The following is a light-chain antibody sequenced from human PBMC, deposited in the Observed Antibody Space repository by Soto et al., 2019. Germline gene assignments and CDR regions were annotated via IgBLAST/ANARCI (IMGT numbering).Light chain of an antibody. CDR3: SSYSGSSTLLV. CDR1: SGDIGGYNY. Sequence: QSALTQPASVSGSPGQSITISCTGTSGDIGGYNYVSWYQQHPGKAPKLLISEVSNRPSGVSHRFSGSKSGNTASLTISGIMTEDEADYYCSSYSGSSTLLVFGGGTKVTVL. V-gene: IGLV2-14*01. J-gene: IGLJ2*01. CDR2: EVS.